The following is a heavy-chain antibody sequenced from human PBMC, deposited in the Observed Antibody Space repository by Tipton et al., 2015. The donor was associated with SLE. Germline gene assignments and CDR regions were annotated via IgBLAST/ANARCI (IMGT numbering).Heavy chain of an antibody. D-gene: IGHD4-23*01. CDR2: ISGSGGST. J-gene: IGHJ4*02. CDR1: GFTFSSYA. V-gene: IGHV3-23*01. CDR3: AKVRVDYGGPGRDY. Sequence: SLRLSCAASGFTFSSYAMSWVRQAPGKGLEWVSAISGSGGSTYYADSVKGRFTISRDNSKNTLYLQMNSLRAEDTAVYYCAKVRVDYGGPGRDYWGQGTLVTVSS.